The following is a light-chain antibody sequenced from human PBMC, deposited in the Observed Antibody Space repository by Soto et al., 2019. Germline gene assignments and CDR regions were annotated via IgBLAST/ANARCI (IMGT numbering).Light chain of an antibody. V-gene: IGKV1-27*01. Sequence: DIQMTQSPPSLSASVGDRVTITCRASQGISNFLAWYQQKPGKVPKLLIYAASTLRSGVPSRFSGSGSGTDFTLTISSLQPEDVATYYCQKYNSAPWTFGQGTKVEIK. CDR3: QKYNSAPWT. J-gene: IGKJ1*01. CDR2: AAS. CDR1: QGISNF.